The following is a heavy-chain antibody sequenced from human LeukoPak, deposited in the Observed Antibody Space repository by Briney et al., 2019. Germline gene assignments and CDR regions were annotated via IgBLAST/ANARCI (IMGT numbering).Heavy chain of an antibody. CDR1: GFTFSSYA. V-gene: IGHV3-23*01. CDR2: ISGRGGST. J-gene: IGHJ6*02. D-gene: IGHD3-9*01. Sequence: GGSLRLSCAASGFTFSSYAMSWVRQAPGKGLEWVSAISGRGGSTYYADSVKGRFTISRDNSKNTLYLQMNSLRVEDTAVYYCTRDLMDYDVSTGLHHYYMDVWGQGTTVTVSS. CDR3: TRDLMDYDVSTGLHHYYMDV.